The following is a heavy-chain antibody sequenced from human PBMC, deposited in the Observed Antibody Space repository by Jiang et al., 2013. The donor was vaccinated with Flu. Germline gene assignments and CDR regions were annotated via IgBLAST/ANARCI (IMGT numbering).Heavy chain of an antibody. D-gene: IGHD3-3*01. V-gene: IGHV5-51*01. Sequence: GAEVKKPGESLKISCKGSGYSFTSYWIGWVRQMPGKGLEWMGIIYPGDSDTRYSPSFQGQVTISADKSTSTAYLQWSSLKASDTAMYYCARLTYYDFWSGYLAHPFDYWGQGTLVTVSS. CDR1: GYSFTSYW. CDR3: ARLTYYDFWSGYLAHPFDY. CDR2: IYPGDSDT. J-gene: IGHJ4*02.